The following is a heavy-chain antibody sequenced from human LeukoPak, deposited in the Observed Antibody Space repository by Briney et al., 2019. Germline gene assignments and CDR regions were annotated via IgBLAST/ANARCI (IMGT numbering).Heavy chain of an antibody. V-gene: IGHV1-18*01. J-gene: IGHJ4*02. D-gene: IGHD3-10*01. CDR2: ISAYNGNT. CDR3: ARELLWFGKHKPHFDY. Sequence: ASVKVSCKASGYTFTSYGISWVRQAPGQGLEWMGWISAYNGNTNYAQKLQGRVTMTTDTSTSTAYMELRSLRSDDTAVYYCARELLWFGKHKPHFDYWGQGTLVTVSS. CDR1: GYTFTSYG.